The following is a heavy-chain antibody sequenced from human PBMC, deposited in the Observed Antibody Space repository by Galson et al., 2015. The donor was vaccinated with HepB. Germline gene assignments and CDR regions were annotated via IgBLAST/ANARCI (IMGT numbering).Heavy chain of an antibody. J-gene: IGHJ4*02. V-gene: IGHV1-24*01. D-gene: IGHD1-26*01. Sequence: SVKVSCKVSGYALTELSMHRVRQAPGKGLEWMGGFDPEDGETIYAQKFQGRVTMTEDTSTDTAYMELSSLRSEDTAVYYCATGSSWELLRVMDYWGQGTLVTVSS. CDR2: FDPEDGET. CDR1: GYALTELS. CDR3: ATGSSWELLRVMDY.